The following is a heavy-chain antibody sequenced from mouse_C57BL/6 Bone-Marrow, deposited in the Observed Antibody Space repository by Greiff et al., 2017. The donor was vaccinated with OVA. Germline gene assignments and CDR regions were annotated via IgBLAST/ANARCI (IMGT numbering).Heavy chain of an antibody. J-gene: IGHJ1*03. V-gene: IGHV1-63*01. Sequence: QVQLQQSGAELVRPGTSVKMSCKASGYTFTNYWIGWAKQRPGHGLEWIGYIYPGGGYTNYNEKFKGKATLTADKSSSTAYMQFSSLTSEDSAIYYCARNGNWGYFDVWGTGTTVTVSS. CDR2: IYPGGGYT. D-gene: IGHD2-1*01. CDR3: ARNGNWGYFDV. CDR1: GYTFTNYW.